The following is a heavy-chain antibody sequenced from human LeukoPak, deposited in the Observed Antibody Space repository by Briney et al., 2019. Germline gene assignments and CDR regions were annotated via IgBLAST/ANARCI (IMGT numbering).Heavy chain of an antibody. CDR3: ARVRRDGYSLGYFDY. J-gene: IGHJ4*02. V-gene: IGHV4-59*01. Sequence: SQTLSLTCTVSGGSISSDYWSWIRQPPGKGLEWIGYLYYSGSTNYNPSLKSRVTISVDTSKNQFSLKLHSVTAADTAVYYCARVRRDGYSLGYFDYWGQGTLVTVSS. CDR1: GGSISSDY. D-gene: IGHD5-24*01. CDR2: LYYSGST.